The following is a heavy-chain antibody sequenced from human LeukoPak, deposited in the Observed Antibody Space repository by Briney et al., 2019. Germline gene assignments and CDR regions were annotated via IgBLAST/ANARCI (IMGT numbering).Heavy chain of an antibody. CDR3: AKTREAEIQLWLLYYYGMDV. CDR2: ISGRGGST. D-gene: IGHD5-18*01. J-gene: IGHJ6*02. CDR1: GFTFSTYA. Sequence: GGSLRLSCAASGFTFSTYAMSWVRQAPGKGLEWVSTISGRGGSTYYADSVKGRFTISRDNSKNTLYLQMNSLRAEDTAVYCCAKTREAEIQLWLLYYYGMDVWGQGTTVTVSS. V-gene: IGHV3-23*01.